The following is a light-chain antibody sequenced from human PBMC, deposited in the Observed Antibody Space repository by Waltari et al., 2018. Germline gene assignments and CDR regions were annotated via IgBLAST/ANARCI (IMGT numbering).Light chain of an antibody. J-gene: IGKJ1*01. V-gene: IGKV3D-15*01. Sequence: EIVMTQSPAILSVSPGERATLSCRASQSVSNNLAWYQQKPGQAPRLLIYGASTRATGVPARFSGSGSGTEFTLNISSLQSEDFAVYYCQQCNDWPRTFGQGTKVEIK. CDR1: QSVSNN. CDR3: QQCNDWPRT. CDR2: GAS.